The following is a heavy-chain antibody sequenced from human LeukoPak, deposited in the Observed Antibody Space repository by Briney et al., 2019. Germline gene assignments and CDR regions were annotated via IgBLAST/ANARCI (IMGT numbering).Heavy chain of an antibody. CDR3: ARGLSTYYYSP. CDR1: GYSFTNYG. CDR2: ISGYNGNT. V-gene: IGHV1-18*01. Sequence: ASVKVSCKASGYSFTNYGISWVRQAPGQGLEWMGWISGYNGNTNYAEKLQGRVTMTTDTSTSTAYMELRSLRSDDTAVYYCARGLSTYYYSPWGQGTLVTVSS. J-gene: IGHJ4*02. D-gene: IGHD3-10*01.